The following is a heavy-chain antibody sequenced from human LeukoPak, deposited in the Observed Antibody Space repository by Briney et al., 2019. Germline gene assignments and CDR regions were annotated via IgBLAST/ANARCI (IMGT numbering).Heavy chain of an antibody. V-gene: IGHV4-59*01. CDR2: IYYSGST. CDR1: GGSISSYY. D-gene: IGHD1-14*01. CDR3: ARHGRYSNWFDP. J-gene: IGHJ5*02. Sequence: KPSETLSLTCTVSGGSISSYYWSWIRQPPGKGLEWIGYIYYSGSTNYNPSLKSRVTISVDTSKNQFSLKLSSATAADTAVYYCARHGRYSNWFDPWGQGTLVTVSS.